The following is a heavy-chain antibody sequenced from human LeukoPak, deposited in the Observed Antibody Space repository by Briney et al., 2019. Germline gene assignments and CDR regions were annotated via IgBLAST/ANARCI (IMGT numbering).Heavy chain of an antibody. CDR3: ARGSSSWYPGYFQH. CDR1: GGTFSSYA. V-gene: IGHV1-69*05. J-gene: IGHJ1*01. CDR2: IIPIFGTA. Sequence: SVKVSCKASGGTFSSYAISWVRQAPGQGLEWMGGIIPIFGTANYAQKFQGRVTITTDESASTAYMELSSLRSEDTAVYYCARGSSSWYPGYFQHWGQGTLVTVSS. D-gene: IGHD6-13*01.